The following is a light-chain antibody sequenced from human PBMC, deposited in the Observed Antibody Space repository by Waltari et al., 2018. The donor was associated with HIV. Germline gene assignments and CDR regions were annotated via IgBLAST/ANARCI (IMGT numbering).Light chain of an antibody. Sequence: IVLTQSPVTLSLWPGERDTLSCRTEPSVSSSLAWDQPEPGQDPRLLILDASNRATGIPARFSGSGSETDFALSISRVEPEDSALYYCQQRINWPTNTFGQGTRLEIK. V-gene: IGKV3-11*01. CDR1: PSVSSS. J-gene: IGKJ2*01. CDR3: QQRINWPTNT. CDR2: DAS.